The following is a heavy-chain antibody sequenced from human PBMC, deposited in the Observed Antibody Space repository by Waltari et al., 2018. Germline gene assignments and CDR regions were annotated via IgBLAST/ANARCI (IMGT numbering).Heavy chain of an antibody. Sequence: QVQLVESGGGVVQPGRSLRLSCAASGFTFSSYAMHWVRQAPGKGLEWVAVISEDGSKKYYAHAVKGRFTISRDNSKNTLYLQMNSLRAEDTAVYYCASTRLWELAVFDYWGQGTLVTVSS. CDR3: ASTRLWELAVFDY. CDR1: GFTFSSYA. V-gene: IGHV3-30-3*01. J-gene: IGHJ4*02. CDR2: ISEDGSKK. D-gene: IGHD1-26*01.